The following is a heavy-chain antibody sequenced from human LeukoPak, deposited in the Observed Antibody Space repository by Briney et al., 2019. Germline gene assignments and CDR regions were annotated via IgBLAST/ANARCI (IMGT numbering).Heavy chain of an antibody. V-gene: IGHV4-61*02. CDR3: ARDQTPSSV. CDR2: LHTSGST. CDR1: GGSISSGSYY. Sequence: SQTLSLTCTVSGGSISSGSYYWSWIRQPAGEGLEWIGRLHTSGSTHYNPSLKSRVTMSVDTSKNQFSLKLSSVTAADTAVYYCARDQTPSSVWGKGTTVTISS. D-gene: IGHD6-13*01. J-gene: IGHJ6*04.